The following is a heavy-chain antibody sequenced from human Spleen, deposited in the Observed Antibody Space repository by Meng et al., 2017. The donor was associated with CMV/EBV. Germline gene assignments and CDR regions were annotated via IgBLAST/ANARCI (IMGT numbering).Heavy chain of an antibody. D-gene: IGHD6-13*01. CDR3: ARAVSVAAAGHYYYYGMDV. V-gene: IGHV3-30*04. CDR1: GFTFSSYA. J-gene: IGHJ6*02. Sequence: GESLKISCAASGFTFSSYAMHWVRQAPGKGLEWVAVISYDGSNKYYADSVKGRFTISRDNSKNTLYLQMNSLRAEDTAVYYCARAVSVAAAGHYYYYGMDVWGQGTTVTVSS. CDR2: ISYDGSNK.